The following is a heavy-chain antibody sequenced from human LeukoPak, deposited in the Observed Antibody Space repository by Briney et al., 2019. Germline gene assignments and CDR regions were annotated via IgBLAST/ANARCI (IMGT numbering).Heavy chain of an antibody. V-gene: IGHV1-8*03. J-gene: IGHJ6*03. Sequence: ASVKVSCKASGYTFTNYDINWVRQATGQGLEWMGWMNPNSGNTGYAQKFQGRVTITRNTSISTVYMELSSLRSEDTAAYYCARRNFDYMDVWGKGTTVTVSS. CDR2: MNPNSGNT. D-gene: IGHD3-9*01. CDR1: GYTFTNYD. CDR3: ARRNFDYMDV.